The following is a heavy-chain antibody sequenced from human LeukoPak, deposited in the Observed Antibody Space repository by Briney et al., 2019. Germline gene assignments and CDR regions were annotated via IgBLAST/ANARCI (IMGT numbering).Heavy chain of an antibody. J-gene: IGHJ2*01. D-gene: IGHD3-22*01. V-gene: IGHV1-69*04. CDR2: IIPILGIA. Sequence: SVKVSCKASGGTFSSYAISWVRQAPGQGLEWMGRIIPILGIANYAQKFQGRVTITADKSTSTAYMELSSLRSEDTAVYYCARDRDDSSGYWGHWYSDLWGRGTLVTVSS. CDR1: GGTFSSYA. CDR3: ARDRDDSSGYWGHWYSDL.